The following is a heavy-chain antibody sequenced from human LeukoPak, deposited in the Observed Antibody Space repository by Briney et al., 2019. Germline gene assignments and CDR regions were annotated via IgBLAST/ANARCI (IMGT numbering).Heavy chain of an antibody. CDR2: IYYSGST. J-gene: IGHJ4*02. V-gene: IGHV4-59*12. CDR3: ARGNRREYDYVWGSYRPYFDY. CDR1: GGSISSYY. Sequence: SETLSLTCTVSGGSISSYYWSWIRQPPGKGLEWIGYIYYSGSTNYNPSLKSRVTISVDTSKNQFSLKVSSVTAADTAVYYCARGNRREYDYVWGSYRPYFDYWGQGTLVTVSS. D-gene: IGHD3-16*02.